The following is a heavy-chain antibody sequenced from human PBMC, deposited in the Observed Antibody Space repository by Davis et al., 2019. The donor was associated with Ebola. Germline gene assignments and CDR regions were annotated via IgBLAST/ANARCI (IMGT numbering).Heavy chain of an antibody. V-gene: IGHV3-7*03. CDR2: IKQAGSEK. CDR3: ARDEFDDFWSGYYDY. CDR1: GFTFSSYW. J-gene: IGHJ4*02. D-gene: IGHD3-3*01. Sequence: SLNIPCAASGFTFSSYWMSWVRQAPGKGLEWVANIKQAGSEKYYVDSVKGRFTISRDNAKNSLYLQMNSLRAEDTAVYYCARDEFDDFWSGYYDYWGQGTLVTVSS.